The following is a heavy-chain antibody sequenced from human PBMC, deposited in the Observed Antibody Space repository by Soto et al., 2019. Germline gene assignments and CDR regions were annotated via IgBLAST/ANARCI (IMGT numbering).Heavy chain of an antibody. CDR1: SASILSSSYY. Sequence: SETLSLTCTVSSASILSSSYYWGWIRQPPGKGLEWIGSINYSESTYYNPSLKSRVTITADTSKNQFSLKLRSVTAADTAVYYCARERLAVAGKGGRFDPWGQETLVTVSS. CDR2: INYSEST. CDR3: ARERLAVAGKGGRFDP. V-gene: IGHV4-39*02. D-gene: IGHD6-19*01. J-gene: IGHJ5*02.